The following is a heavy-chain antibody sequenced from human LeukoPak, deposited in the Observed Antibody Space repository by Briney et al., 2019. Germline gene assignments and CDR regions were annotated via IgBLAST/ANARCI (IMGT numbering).Heavy chain of an antibody. V-gene: IGHV1-8*01. Sequence: GASVKVSCKASGYSFTSYDINWVRQATGQGLEWIGYMNPNTGNTGYAQKFQGRVTLTRDTSISTAYMELSSLRSEDTAVYYCASSSRWQKYMDVWGKGTTVTVSS. J-gene: IGHJ6*04. D-gene: IGHD4-23*01. CDR1: GYSFTSYD. CDR2: MNPNTGNT. CDR3: ASSSRWQKYMDV.